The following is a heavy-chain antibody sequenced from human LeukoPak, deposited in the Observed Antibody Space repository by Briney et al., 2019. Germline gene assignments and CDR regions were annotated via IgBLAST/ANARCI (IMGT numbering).Heavy chain of an antibody. D-gene: IGHD1-1*01. Sequence: GGSLRLSCVASRFTFSNHYMSWVRQAPGKGLEWVSGISWNSGSIGYADSVKGRFTISRDNAKNSLYLQMNSLRAEDTALYYCAKDRGLGWNDGDYYGMDVWGQGTTVTVSS. CDR2: ISWNSGSI. V-gene: IGHV3-9*01. CDR1: RFTFSNHY. CDR3: AKDRGLGWNDGDYYGMDV. J-gene: IGHJ6*02.